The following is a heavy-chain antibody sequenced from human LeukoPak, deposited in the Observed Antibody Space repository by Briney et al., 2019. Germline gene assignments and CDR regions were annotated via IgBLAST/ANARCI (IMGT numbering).Heavy chain of an antibody. CDR3: ARLGLIAAAGTGWFDP. D-gene: IGHD6-13*01. CDR1: GYSFTSYW. V-gene: IGHV5-51*01. J-gene: IGHJ5*02. CDR2: IYPGDSDT. Sequence: LGESLKISCKGSGYSFTSYWIDWVRQMPGKGLEWMGIIYPGDSDTRYSPSLQGQVTISADKSISTAYLQWGSLKASDTAMYYCARLGLIAAAGTGWFDPWGQGTLVTVSS.